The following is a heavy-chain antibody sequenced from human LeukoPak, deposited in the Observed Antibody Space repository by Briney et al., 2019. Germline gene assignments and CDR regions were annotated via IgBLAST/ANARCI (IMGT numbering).Heavy chain of an antibody. D-gene: IGHD4-17*01. CDR2: IYYSGTT. V-gene: IGHV4-59*01. CDR1: GGSISSYY. J-gene: IGHJ6*02. CDR3: AREDPQTTVPEGMDV. Sequence: SETLSLTCTVSGGSISSYYWSWIRQPPGRGLEWIGYIYYSGTTNYNPSLKSRVTISVDTSKNQFSLQLRSVTAADTAVYYCAREDPQTTVPEGMDVWGQGTTVTVSS.